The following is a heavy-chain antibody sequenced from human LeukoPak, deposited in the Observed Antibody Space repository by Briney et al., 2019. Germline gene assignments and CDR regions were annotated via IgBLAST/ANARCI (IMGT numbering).Heavy chain of an antibody. D-gene: IGHD1-14*01. CDR3: AKGLANNPSYGNWFDA. CDR2: MSSDGSNE. CDR1: GFTFRTYA. V-gene: IGHV3-30*18. Sequence: PGGSLRLSCGASGFTFRTYAMHWVRQTPDKGLEWVAFMSSDGSNENYADSVKGRFTISRDNSKNTLFLRMNNLTPEDTGVYYCAKGLANNPSYGNWFDAWGQGTLVTVST. J-gene: IGHJ5*02.